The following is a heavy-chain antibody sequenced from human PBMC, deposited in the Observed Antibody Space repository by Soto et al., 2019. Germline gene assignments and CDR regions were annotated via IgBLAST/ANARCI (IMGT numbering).Heavy chain of an antibody. CDR3: AKDLADYG. J-gene: IGHJ4*02. CDR1: GFTFSTYA. V-gene: IGHV3-23*01. Sequence: EVQLLESGGGLEQPGGSLRLSCAASGFTFSTYAMSWVRQAPGTGLVWVSAISGSGGSTYYADSVKGRFTISRDNSKNTLYQQTNSLRAEDTAVYYCAKDLADYGWGQGTLVTVSS. D-gene: IGHD3-10*01. CDR2: ISGSGGST.